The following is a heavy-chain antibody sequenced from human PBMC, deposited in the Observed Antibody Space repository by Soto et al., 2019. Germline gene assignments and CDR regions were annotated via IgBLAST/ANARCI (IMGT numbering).Heavy chain of an antibody. Sequence: QVQLVESGGGVVQPGRSLRLSCAPSGFTFSSYGMHWVRQAPGKGLERVAVIWYDGSNKYYADSVKGRFTISRDNSKNTLYLQMNSLRAEDTAVYYCARWGIAAGDYWGQGTLVTVSS. V-gene: IGHV3-33*01. CDR1: GFTFSSYG. CDR2: IWYDGSNK. D-gene: IGHD6-13*01. J-gene: IGHJ4*02. CDR3: ARWGIAAGDY.